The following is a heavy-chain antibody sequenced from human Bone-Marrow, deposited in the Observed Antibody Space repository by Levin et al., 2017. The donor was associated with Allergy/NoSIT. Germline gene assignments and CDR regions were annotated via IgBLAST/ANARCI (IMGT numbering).Heavy chain of an antibody. CDR1: GYTFTSYY. CDR3: ARARLGVAVAGRDAFDI. D-gene: IGHD6-19*01. J-gene: IGHJ3*02. Sequence: GESLKISCKASGYTFTSYYMHWVRQAPGQGLEWMGIINPSGGSTSYAQKFQGRVTMTRDTSTSTVYMELSSLRSEDTAVYYCARARLGVAVAGRDAFDIWGQGTMVTVSS. CDR2: INPSGGST. V-gene: IGHV1-46*01.